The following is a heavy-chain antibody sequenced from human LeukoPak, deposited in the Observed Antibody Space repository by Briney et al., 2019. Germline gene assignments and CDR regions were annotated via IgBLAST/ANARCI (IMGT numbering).Heavy chain of an antibody. Sequence: GGSLRLSCAASGFSLASYDMNWVRQAPGKGLEWVSSISFSSTYIYYRASVKGRFTISRDNAKNSLYLEMNNLRDEDTAVYYCARADCPSSTCYLRRSWFDPWGQGALVTVSS. CDR3: ARADCPSSTCYLRRSWFDP. CDR1: GFSLASYD. J-gene: IGHJ5*02. D-gene: IGHD2-2*01. CDR2: ISFSSTYI. V-gene: IGHV3-21*06.